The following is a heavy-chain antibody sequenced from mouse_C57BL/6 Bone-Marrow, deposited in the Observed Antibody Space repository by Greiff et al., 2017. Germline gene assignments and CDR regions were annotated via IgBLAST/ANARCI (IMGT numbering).Heavy chain of an antibody. CDR1: GFTFSDYA. CDR2: ISSGSSTI. CDR3: ARGSNFDAMDY. V-gene: IGHV5-17*01. D-gene: IGHD4-1*01. J-gene: IGHJ4*01. Sequence: EVQGVESGGGLVKPGGSLKLSCAASGFTFSDYAMHWVRQAPEKGLEWVAYISSGSSTIYYADTVKGRFTISRDNAKNTLVLQMTSLRSEDTAMYYWARGSNFDAMDYWGQGTSVTVSA.